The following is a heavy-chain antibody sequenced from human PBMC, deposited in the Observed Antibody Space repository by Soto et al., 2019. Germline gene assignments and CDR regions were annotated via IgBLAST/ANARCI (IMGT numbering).Heavy chain of an antibody. V-gene: IGHV3-23*01. CDR1: GFTFSNYA. D-gene: IGHD1-26*01. CDR2: IHGGGDYT. Sequence: EVQVLESGGGLVQPGGSLRLSCAASGFTFSNYAMSWVRQAPGKGLEWVSTIHGGGDYTHYTDSVKGRFTISRDKSRNTLFRLMDSVRAVDTAVYDCAKYRGSGCYTSWNVDVWGRGTLVTVSS. J-gene: IGHJ2*01. CDR3: AKYRGSGCYTSWNVDV.